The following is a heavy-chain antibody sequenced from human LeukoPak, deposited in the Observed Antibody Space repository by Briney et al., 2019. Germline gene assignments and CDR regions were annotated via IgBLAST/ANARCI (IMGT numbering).Heavy chain of an antibody. D-gene: IGHD3-16*02. CDR1: GFTFSSYG. J-gene: IGHJ6*03. CDR2: IRYDGSNK. Sequence: PGGSLRLSCAASGFTFSSYGMHWVRQAPGKGLEWVAFIRYDGSNKYYADSVKGRFTISRDNSKNTLYLQMNSLRAEDTAVYYCAKDGMITFGGVIVKRIYYYMDVWGKGTTVTISS. CDR3: AKDGMITFGGVIVKRIYYYMDV. V-gene: IGHV3-30*02.